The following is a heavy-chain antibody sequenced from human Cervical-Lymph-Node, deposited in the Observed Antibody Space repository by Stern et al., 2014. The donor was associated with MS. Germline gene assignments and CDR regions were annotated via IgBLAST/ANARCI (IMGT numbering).Heavy chain of an antibody. J-gene: IGHJ4*02. CDR1: GYTFSSYI. Sequence: QVQLGQSGAEVKKPGASVKVSCKASGYTFSSYILHWARQAPGQRLEWMGWINADNGNTKYSQKFQGRVTITRDTSASTAYMELSSLISEDTAVYYCTREDPWWLVNDSWGQGTLVTVSS. CDR3: TREDPWWLVNDS. CDR2: INADNGNT. D-gene: IGHD6-19*01. V-gene: IGHV1-3*01.